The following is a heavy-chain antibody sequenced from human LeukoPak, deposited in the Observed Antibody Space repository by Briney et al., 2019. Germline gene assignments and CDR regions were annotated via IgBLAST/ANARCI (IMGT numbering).Heavy chain of an antibody. V-gene: IGHV4-30-2*01. J-gene: IGHJ3*02. CDR2: IYHSGST. CDR3: AREENRAFDI. CDR1: GGSISSGGYS. D-gene: IGHD2/OR15-2a*01. Sequence: SETLSLTCAVSGGSISSGGYSWSWIWQPPGKGLEWIGYIYHSGSTYYNPSLKSRVTISVDTSKKQFSLKLSSVTAADTAVYYCAREENRAFDIWGQGTMVTVS.